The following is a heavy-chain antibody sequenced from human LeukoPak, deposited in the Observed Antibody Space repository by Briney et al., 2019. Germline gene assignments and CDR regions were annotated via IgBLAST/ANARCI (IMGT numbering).Heavy chain of an antibody. CDR1: GYTFTGYY. Sequence: ASVKVSCKASGYTFTGYYMHWVRQAPGQGLEWMGWINPNTGGTDYAQKFQGRVTMTRDTSINTAHMELSRLRSDDTAVYYCARLYGGNLDIDYWGQGNLVTVSS. D-gene: IGHD4-23*01. CDR2: INPNTGGT. V-gene: IGHV1-2*02. CDR3: ARLYGGNLDIDY. J-gene: IGHJ4*02.